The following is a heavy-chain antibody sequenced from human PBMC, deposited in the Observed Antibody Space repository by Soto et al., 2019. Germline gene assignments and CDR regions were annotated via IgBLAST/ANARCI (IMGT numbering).Heavy chain of an antibody. Sequence: EVQLVESGGGLVQPGGSLRLSCAASGFTFSSYVMHWVRQAPGKGLEFVSGITNSGGGTYYADSVKGRFTISRDNSKNTLYIQMGSLRVEDMAVYYCARRSSTACYDFWCQGTLVTVSS. CDR1: GFTFSSYV. CDR3: ARRSSTACYDF. V-gene: IGHV3-64*07. CDR2: ITNSGGGT. D-gene: IGHD2-2*01. J-gene: IGHJ4*02.